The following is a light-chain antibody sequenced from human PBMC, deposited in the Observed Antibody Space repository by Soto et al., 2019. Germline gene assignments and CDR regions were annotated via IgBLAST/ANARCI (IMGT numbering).Light chain of an antibody. J-gene: IGKJ5*01. V-gene: IGKV4-1*01. CDR2: GAS. Sequence: DFVMTQAPDSLAVSLGERATINCKSSQSVLYNSNNKNHLGWFQQKPGHPPKLLIYGASFRPSGVPDRFSGSGSGTEFTLTISSLQPEDFATYYCQQHGQWPITFGQGTRLEIK. CDR3: QQHGQWPIT. CDR1: QSVLYNSNNKNH.